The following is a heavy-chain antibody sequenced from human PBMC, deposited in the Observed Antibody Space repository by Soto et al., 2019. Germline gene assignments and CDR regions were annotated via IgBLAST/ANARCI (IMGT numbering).Heavy chain of an antibody. CDR1: GYTFTSYD. J-gene: IGHJ6*02. Sequence: ASVEVSCKASGYTFTSYDINWVRQATGQGLEWMGWMNPNSGNAGYAQKFQGRVTMTRNTSISTAYMELSSLRSEDTAVYYCARGGLPRYYSGMAVGGQGPTVPVSS. CDR2: MNPNSGNA. CDR3: ARGGLPRYYSGMAV. V-gene: IGHV1-8*01.